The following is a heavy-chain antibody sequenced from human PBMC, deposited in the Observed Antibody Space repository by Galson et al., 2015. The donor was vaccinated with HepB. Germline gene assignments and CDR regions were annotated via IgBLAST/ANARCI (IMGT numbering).Heavy chain of an antibody. D-gene: IGHD3-3*01. Sequence: CAISGDSVSSHSAAWNWIRQSPSRGLEWLGGTYYRSKWYNDYAVSVKSRITINPDTSKNQFSLQLNSVTPEDTAVYYCARDGVDFWSGYAYGMDVWGQGTTVTVSS. CDR3: ARDGVDFWSGYAYGMDV. CDR1: GDSVSSHSAA. V-gene: IGHV6-1*01. J-gene: IGHJ6*02. CDR2: TYYRSKWYN.